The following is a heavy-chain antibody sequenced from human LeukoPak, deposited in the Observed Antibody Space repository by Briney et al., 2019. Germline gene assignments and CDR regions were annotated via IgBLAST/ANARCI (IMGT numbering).Heavy chain of an antibody. CDR3: AGDRRYDSSGYFQH. J-gene: IGHJ1*01. Sequence: QPGGSLRLSCAASGFTFSIYAMSWVRQAPGKGLEWVSAISGSGGNTYYADSVKGRFTIPRDNSKNTLDLQMNSLRAEDTAMYYCAGDRRYDSSGYFQHWGQGTLVAVSS. D-gene: IGHD3-22*01. V-gene: IGHV3-23*01. CDR1: GFTFSIYA. CDR2: ISGSGGNT.